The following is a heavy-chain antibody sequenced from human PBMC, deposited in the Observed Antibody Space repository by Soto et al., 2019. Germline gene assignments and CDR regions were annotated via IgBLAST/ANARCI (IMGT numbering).Heavy chain of an antibody. V-gene: IGHV5-51*01. Sequence: GESLKISCKGSGYSFTNYWIAWVRQMPGKGLEWMGIFYPGDSDVRYSPSFQGQVTISADKSISAAYLQWSSLKASDTAMYYFARRALPSGVVVILDAFDIWGQGTMVTVSS. J-gene: IGHJ3*02. D-gene: IGHD3-22*01. CDR1: GYSFTNYW. CDR3: ARRALPSGVVVILDAFDI. CDR2: FYPGDSDV.